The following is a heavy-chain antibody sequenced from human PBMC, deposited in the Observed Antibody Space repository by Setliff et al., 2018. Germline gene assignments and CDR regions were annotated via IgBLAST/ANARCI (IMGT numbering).Heavy chain of an antibody. D-gene: IGHD6-13*01. V-gene: IGHV1-18*01. CDR1: GYTFTSYG. Sequence: ASVKVSCKASGYTFTSYGISWVRQAPGQGLEWMGWISAYNGNTNYAQKLQGRVTMTTDTSMSTAYMELKSLRSDDTAVYYCARGYSSSWQSRMGFDPWGQGTLVTVSS. CDR3: ARGYSSSWQSRMGFDP. CDR2: ISAYNGNT. J-gene: IGHJ5*02.